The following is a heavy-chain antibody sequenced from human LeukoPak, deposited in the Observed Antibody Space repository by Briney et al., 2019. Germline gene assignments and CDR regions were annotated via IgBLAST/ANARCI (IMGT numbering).Heavy chain of an antibody. Sequence: SETLSLTCTVSGGSISTYYWSWIRQPPGKGLEWIGYIYCTGSTSYNPSLTSRVTISLDASKNQFSLELNSVTPADTAVYYCARGGNYWPQWWFDPWGRGTLVSVSS. CDR1: GGSISTYY. CDR3: ARGGNYWPQWWFDP. CDR2: IYCTGST. V-gene: IGHV4-59*01. J-gene: IGHJ5*02. D-gene: IGHD1-26*01.